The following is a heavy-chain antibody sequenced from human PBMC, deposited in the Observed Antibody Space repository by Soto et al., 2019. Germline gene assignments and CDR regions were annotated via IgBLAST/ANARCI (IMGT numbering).Heavy chain of an antibody. J-gene: IGHJ4*02. Sequence: QVQLVQSGAEVKKPGASVKVSCQASGYTFSNYGFSWVRQAPGQGLEWMGWISGYNGNTNYAERLQGRVTMTTDTSTSTAYMELKSLRYDDTAVYYCSREGQLGYWGQGTPVTVSS. CDR1: GYTFSNYG. CDR3: SREGQLGY. CDR2: ISGYNGNT. V-gene: IGHV1-18*01. D-gene: IGHD6-6*01.